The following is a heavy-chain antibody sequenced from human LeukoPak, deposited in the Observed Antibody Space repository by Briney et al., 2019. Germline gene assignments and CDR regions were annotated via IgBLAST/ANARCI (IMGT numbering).Heavy chain of an antibody. Sequence: SVKVSCKASGGTFSSYAISWVRQAPGQGLEWMGGIIPIFGTANYAQKFQGRVTITADESTSTAYMELSSLRSEDTAVYYCARLKLQYYYDSSGRGGYFDYWGQGTLATVSS. D-gene: IGHD3-22*01. CDR1: GGTFSSYA. CDR2: IIPIFGTA. V-gene: IGHV1-69*13. J-gene: IGHJ4*02. CDR3: ARLKLQYYYDSSGRGGYFDY.